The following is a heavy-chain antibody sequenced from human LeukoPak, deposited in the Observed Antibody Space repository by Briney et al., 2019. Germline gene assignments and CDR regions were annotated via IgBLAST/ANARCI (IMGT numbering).Heavy chain of an antibody. J-gene: IGHJ4*02. V-gene: IGHV1-46*01. CDR2: INPSGGST. Sequence: ASVKVSCKASGYTFTSYYMHWVRQAPGQGLEWMGIINPSGGSTSYAQKFQGRVTMTRDTSTSTVYMELSSLRSEDTAVYYCARGSPRITMVRGGLDYWGQGTLVTVSS. CDR3: ARGSPRITMVRGGLDY. CDR1: GYTFTSYY. D-gene: IGHD3-10*01.